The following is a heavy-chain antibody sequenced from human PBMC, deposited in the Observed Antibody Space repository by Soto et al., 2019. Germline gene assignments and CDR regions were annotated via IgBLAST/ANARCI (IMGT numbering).Heavy chain of an antibody. Sequence: GVSLRLSCAASGFTFSSYGMHWVRQAPGKGLEWVAVISYDGSNKYYADSVKGRFTISRDNSKNTLYLQMNSLRAEDTAVYYCAKDMTTVTPPYWGQGTLVTVSS. CDR3: AKDMTTVTPPY. J-gene: IGHJ4*02. V-gene: IGHV3-30*18. CDR1: GFTFSSYG. D-gene: IGHD4-17*01. CDR2: ISYDGSNK.